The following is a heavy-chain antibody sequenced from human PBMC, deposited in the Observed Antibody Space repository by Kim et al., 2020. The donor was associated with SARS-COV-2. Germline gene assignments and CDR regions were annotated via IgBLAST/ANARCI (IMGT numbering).Heavy chain of an antibody. CDR1: GFTFSSYA. D-gene: IGHD5-12*01. V-gene: IGHV3-64D*09. CDR2: ISSNGGST. J-gene: IGHJ4*02. Sequence: GRSLRLSCSASGFTFSSYAMHWVRQAPGKGLEYVSAISSNGGSTYYADSVKGRFTISRDNSKNTLYLQMSSLRAEDTAVYYCVKDHRGGLRFGDYWGQGTLVTVSS. CDR3: VKDHRGGLRFGDY.